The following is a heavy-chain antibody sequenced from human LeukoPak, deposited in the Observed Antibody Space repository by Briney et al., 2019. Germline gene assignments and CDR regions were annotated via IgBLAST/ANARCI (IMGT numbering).Heavy chain of an antibody. D-gene: IGHD6-13*01. J-gene: IGHJ4*02. V-gene: IGHV3-30-3*01. CDR2: RSYDGSNK. CDR1: GFTFSSYA. Sequence: GGSLRLSCAASGFTFSSYAMHWVRQAPGKGLEWVAVRSYDGSNKYYADSVKGRFTISRDNSKNTLYLQMNSLRAEDTAVYYCARDRAAAGYSYYFDYWGQGTLVTVSS. CDR3: ARDRAAAGYSYYFDY.